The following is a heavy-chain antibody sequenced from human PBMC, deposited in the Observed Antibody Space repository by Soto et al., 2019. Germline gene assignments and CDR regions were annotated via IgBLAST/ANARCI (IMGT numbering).Heavy chain of an antibody. CDR3: ASLMGYGDYYYYYGVDV. Sequence: PSETLSLTCAVSGGSISSSNWWSWVRQPPGKGLEWIGEIYHSGSTNHNPSLKSRVTISVDKSKNQFSLKLSSVTAADTAVYYCASLMGYGDYYYYYGVDVWGQGTTVTVSS. J-gene: IGHJ6*02. CDR2: IYHSGST. D-gene: IGHD4-17*01. CDR1: GGSISSSNW. V-gene: IGHV4-4*02.